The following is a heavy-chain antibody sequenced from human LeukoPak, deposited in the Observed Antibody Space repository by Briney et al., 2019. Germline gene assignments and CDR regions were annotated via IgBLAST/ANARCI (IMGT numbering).Heavy chain of an antibody. V-gene: IGHV3-43*02. CDR1: GFTFDDYA. D-gene: IGHD4-23*01. Sequence: GGSLRLSCAASGFTFDDYAMYWVRQAPGKGLEWVSLISGDGGSTYYADSVKGRFTISRDNSKNSLYLQMNSLRTEDTALYYCATLGITMVVTPEDYWGQGTLVTVSS. CDR2: ISGDGGST. CDR3: ATLGITMVVTPEDY. J-gene: IGHJ4*02.